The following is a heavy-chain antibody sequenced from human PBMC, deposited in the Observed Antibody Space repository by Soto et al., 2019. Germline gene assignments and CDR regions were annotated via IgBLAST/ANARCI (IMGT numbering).Heavy chain of an antibody. D-gene: IGHD2-2*01. Sequence: EVQLLESGGGLVQPGGSLRLSCVASGFTFSYYTMSWVHQAPGKGLEWVSGISNRGETIYYADSVKGRFTISRDKFKNTLCLQMNCLRADGTAVYYCAVPVPAPARSDCSDMDVWGQGTTVTVSS. CDR2: ISNRGETI. CDR1: GFTFSYYT. V-gene: IGHV3-23*01. CDR3: AVPVPAPARSDCSDMDV. J-gene: IGHJ6*02.